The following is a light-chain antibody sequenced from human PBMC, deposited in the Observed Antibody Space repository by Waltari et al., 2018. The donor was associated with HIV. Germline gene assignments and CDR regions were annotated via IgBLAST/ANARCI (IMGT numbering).Light chain of an antibody. Sequence: QSALTQPASVSGSPGQSITISCTGTSSDVGSYNFVPWYQQHPGNAPKLIFYEGDTRPSGVSYRFSCSKSVSTASLTICVLQAEDEADYYCCSYAGSSTYVVFGGGTQLTVL. CDR2: EGD. J-gene: IGLJ2*01. CDR3: CSYAGSSTYVV. V-gene: IGLV2-23*01. CDR1: SSDVGSYNF.